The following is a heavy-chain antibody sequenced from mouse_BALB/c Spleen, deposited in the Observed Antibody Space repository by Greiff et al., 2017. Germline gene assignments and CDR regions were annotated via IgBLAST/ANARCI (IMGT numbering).Heavy chain of an antibody. Sequence: QVQLKESGPGLVAPSQSLSITCTVSGFSLTSYGVHWVRQPPGKGLEWLGVIWAGGSTNYNSALMSRLSISKDNSKSQVFLKMNSLQTDDTAMYYCARDDGYYVVAYWGQGTLVTVSA. CDR2: IWAGGST. D-gene: IGHD2-3*01. CDR3: ARDDGYYVVAY. CDR1: GFSLTSYG. V-gene: IGHV2-9*02. J-gene: IGHJ3*01.